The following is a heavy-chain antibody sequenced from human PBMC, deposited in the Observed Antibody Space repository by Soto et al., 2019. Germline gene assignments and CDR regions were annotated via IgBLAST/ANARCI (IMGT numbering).Heavy chain of an antibody. J-gene: IGHJ4*02. Sequence: EVQLLESGGGLVQPGGSLRLSCAASGFTFSSYAMSWVRQAPGKGLEWVSAISGSGGSTYYADSVKGRFTISRDNSKNTLYLQMNSLRAEDTAVYYCAKALMITFGGVIVPFDYWGQGTLVTVSS. CDR2: ISGSGGST. CDR1: GFTFSSYA. CDR3: AKALMITFGGVIVPFDY. V-gene: IGHV3-23*01. D-gene: IGHD3-16*02.